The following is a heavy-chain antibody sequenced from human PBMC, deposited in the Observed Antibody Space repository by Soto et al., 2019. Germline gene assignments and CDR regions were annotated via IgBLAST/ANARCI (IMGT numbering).Heavy chain of an antibody. CDR1: GGTFSSYT. CDR3: ASSVYCSSTSCRNSHPIYYYYYMDV. D-gene: IGHD2-2*01. V-gene: IGHV1-69*02. J-gene: IGHJ6*03. CDR2: IIPILGIA. Sequence: ASVKVSCKASGGTFSSYTISWVRQAPGQGLEWMGRIIPILGIANYAQKFQGRVTITADKSTSTAYMELSSLRSEDTAVYYCASSVYCSSTSCRNSHPIYYYYYMDVWGKGTTVTVSS.